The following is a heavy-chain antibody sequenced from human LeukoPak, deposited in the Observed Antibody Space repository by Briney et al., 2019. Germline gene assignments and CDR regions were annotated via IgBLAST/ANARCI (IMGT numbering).Heavy chain of an antibody. J-gene: IGHJ5*02. Sequence: GASVKVSCKASGYTFTGYYMHWVRQAPGQGLEWMGWINPNSGGTNYAQKFQGRVTMTRDTSISTAYMELSRLRSDDTAVYYCARGYYYDTSDYYRNNWFDPWGQGTLVTVSS. CDR3: ARGYYYDTSDYYRNNWFDP. CDR1: GYTFTGYY. V-gene: IGHV1-2*02. CDR2: INPNSGGT. D-gene: IGHD3-22*01.